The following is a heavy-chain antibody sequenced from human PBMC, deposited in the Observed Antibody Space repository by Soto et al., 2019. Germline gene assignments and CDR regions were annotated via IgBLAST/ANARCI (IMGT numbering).Heavy chain of an antibody. Sequence: GGPLRLSCAASGFTFSSFAMSWVRQAPGKGLEWVSAISGSGVSTYYADSVKGRFTISRDNSKNTLYLQMNSLRAEDTAVYYCAKSPGMYYYDSSGYYHYDYWGQGTLVTVSS. CDR3: AKSPGMYYYDSSGYYHYDY. CDR2: ISGSGVST. CDR1: GFTFSSFA. V-gene: IGHV3-23*01. J-gene: IGHJ4*02. D-gene: IGHD3-22*01.